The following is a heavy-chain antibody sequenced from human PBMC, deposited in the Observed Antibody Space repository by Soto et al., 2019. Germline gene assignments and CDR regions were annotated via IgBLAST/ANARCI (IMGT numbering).Heavy chain of an antibody. D-gene: IGHD4-17*01. CDR2: IYHSGST. J-gene: IGHJ4*02. CDR1: GGSISSGGYS. CDR3: AGRRDYASYFDY. V-gene: IGHV4-30-2*01. Sequence: SETLSLTCAVSGGSISSGGYSWSWIRQPPGKGLEWIGYIYHSGSTYYNPSLKSRVTISVDRSKNQFSLKLSSVTAADTAVYYCAGRRDYASYFDYWGQGTLVTVSS.